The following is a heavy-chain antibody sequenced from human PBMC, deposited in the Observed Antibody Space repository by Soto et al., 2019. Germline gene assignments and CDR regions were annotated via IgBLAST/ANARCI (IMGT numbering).Heavy chain of an antibody. J-gene: IGHJ4*02. CDR2: IYYDASEK. CDR3: AKSAGKGGLAAPIDH. D-gene: IGHD6-13*01. Sequence: VQLVESEGGVVQPGRSLRLSCASSGFTFSNYGMLWVRQAPGKGLDWVTVIYYDASEKYYADSVKGRFTISRDNSKNTLFLQMDSLRAEDTAVYYCAKSAGKGGLAAPIDHWGQGTLVTVSS. CDR1: GFTFSNYG. V-gene: IGHV3-33*06.